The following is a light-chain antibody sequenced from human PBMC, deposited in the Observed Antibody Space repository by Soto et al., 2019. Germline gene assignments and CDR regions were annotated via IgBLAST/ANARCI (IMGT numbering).Light chain of an antibody. V-gene: IGLV3-21*01. Sequence: SYELTQPPSVSVAPGETARISCGGNNVGSRSVHWYQPKPGQAPFLVIYYDSDRPSGIPERFSGSNSGTTATLIISRVEAGDEADYYCQVWEATGDQVVFGGGTKLTVL. J-gene: IGLJ2*01. CDR2: YDS. CDR3: QVWEATGDQVV. CDR1: NVGSRS.